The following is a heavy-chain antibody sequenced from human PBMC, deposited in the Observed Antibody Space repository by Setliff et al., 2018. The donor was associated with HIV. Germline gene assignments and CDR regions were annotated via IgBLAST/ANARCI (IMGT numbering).Heavy chain of an antibody. CDR2: IKGDGSIT. Sequence: TGGSLRLSCAASGFTFSAYWMHWVRQSPGRGLVGVSHIKGDGSITKYADSVKGRFTISRDNAKNTLYLQMNSLRAEDTAVYYCARDLPVSNWYRYGLDYWGQGTLVTVSS. CDR1: GFTFSAYW. CDR3: ARDLPVSNWYRYGLDY. J-gene: IGHJ4*02. V-gene: IGHV3-74*03. D-gene: IGHD6-13*01.